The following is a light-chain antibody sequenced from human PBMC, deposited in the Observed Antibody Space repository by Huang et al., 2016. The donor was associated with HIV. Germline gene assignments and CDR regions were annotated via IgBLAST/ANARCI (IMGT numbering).Light chain of an antibody. Sequence: DIQMTQSPSSVSASVGDRVTITCRASQDITNYLAWFQQTPGKPPRSLIYDASSLQSGFPSRFSGRGSGTGFTLTITSLQPEDSGTYYCQQYYSFPYTFGQGTKLEIK. J-gene: IGKJ2*01. V-gene: IGKV1-16*01. CDR2: DAS. CDR1: QDITNY. CDR3: QQYYSFPYT.